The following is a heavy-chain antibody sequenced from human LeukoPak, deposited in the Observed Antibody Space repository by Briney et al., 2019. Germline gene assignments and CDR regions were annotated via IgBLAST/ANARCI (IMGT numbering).Heavy chain of an antibody. J-gene: IGHJ4*02. Sequence: GASVKVSCKASGYTFTSNYIHWVRQAPGQGLEWMGMIYPRDGSTSYAQKFQGRVTVTRDTSTSTVHMELWSLRSDDTAVYYCARDTNNEIDYWGQGTLVIVSS. D-gene: IGHD2-8*01. CDR1: GYTFTSNY. CDR3: ARDTNNEIDY. V-gene: IGHV1-46*01. CDR2: IYPRDGST.